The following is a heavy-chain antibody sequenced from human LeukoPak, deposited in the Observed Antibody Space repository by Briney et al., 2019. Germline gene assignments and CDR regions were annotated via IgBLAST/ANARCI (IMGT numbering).Heavy chain of an antibody. V-gene: IGHV3-30*02. CDR2: IRYVGINK. CDR1: GFTFSTYG. Sequence: GGSLRLSCAASGFTFSTYGMHWVRQAPGKGLEWVSFIRYVGINKYYADSVKGRFTISRDNSKNTLYLQMSSLRAEDTAVYYCLRSGGGRASNWGQGTLVTVSS. D-gene: IGHD2-15*01. CDR3: LRSGGGRASN. J-gene: IGHJ4*02.